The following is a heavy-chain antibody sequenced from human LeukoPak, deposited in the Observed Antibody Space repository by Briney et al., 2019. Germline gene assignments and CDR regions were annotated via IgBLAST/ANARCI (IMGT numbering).Heavy chain of an antibody. D-gene: IGHD3-22*01. V-gene: IGHV3-7*01. J-gene: IGHJ1*01. CDR1: GFTFSSYW. CDR2: IKQDGSEK. CDR3: AVYYDSSGSPFQH. Sequence: QPGGSLRLSCAASGFTFSSYWMSWVRQAPGKGLEWVANIKQDGSEKYYVDSVKGRFTISGGNAKNSLYLQMNSLRAEDTAVYYCAVYYDSSGSPFQHWGQGTLVTVSS.